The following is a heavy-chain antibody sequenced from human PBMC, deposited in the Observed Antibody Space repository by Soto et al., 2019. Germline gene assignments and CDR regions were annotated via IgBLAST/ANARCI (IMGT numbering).Heavy chain of an antibody. CDR1: GYTFTSYD. V-gene: IGHV1-8*01. Sequence: ASVKVSCKASGYTFTSYDINWVRQATGQGLEWMGWMNPNSGNTGYAQKFQGRVTMTRNTSISTAYMELSSLRSEDTAVYYCARGGYSSSSGYYYYMDVWGKGTTVTVSS. CDR2: MNPNSGNT. J-gene: IGHJ6*03. D-gene: IGHD6-6*01. CDR3: ARGGYSSSSGYYYYMDV.